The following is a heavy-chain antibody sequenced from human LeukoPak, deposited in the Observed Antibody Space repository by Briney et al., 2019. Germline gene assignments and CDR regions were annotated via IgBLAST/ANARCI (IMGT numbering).Heavy chain of an antibody. Sequence: KTGGSLRLSCAASGFTFSSYGMTWVRQAPGKGLEWVSAISGSGGSTYYADSVKGRFTISRDNSKNTLYLQMNSLRAEDTAVYYCAKGESSAAGLGSFDYWGQGTLVTVSS. D-gene: IGHD6-13*01. V-gene: IGHV3-23*01. J-gene: IGHJ4*02. CDR2: ISGSGGST. CDR1: GFTFSSYG. CDR3: AKGESSAAGLGSFDY.